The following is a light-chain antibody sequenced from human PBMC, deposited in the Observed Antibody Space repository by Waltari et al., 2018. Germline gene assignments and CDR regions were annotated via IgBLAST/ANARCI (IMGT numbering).Light chain of an antibody. CDR2: EVT. CDR1: SSDVGGYSL. J-gene: IGLJ1*01. V-gene: IGLV2-23*02. Sequence: QSALTQPASVSGSPGQSITISCTGTSSDVGGYSLVSWYQQFPGKAPKLLIYEVTERPSGVSDRFSGSKSGNTASLTISGLQAEDEADYYCCSYAGYTTYVFGSGTKVTVL. CDR3: CSYAGYTTYV.